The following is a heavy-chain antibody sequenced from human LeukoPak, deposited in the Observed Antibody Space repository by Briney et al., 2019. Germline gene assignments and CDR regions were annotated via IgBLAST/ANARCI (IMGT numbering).Heavy chain of an antibody. CDR3: ARGVSPGGYCSGGNCYGWFDP. Sequence: ASVKVSCKASGYTFTSYDINWVRQATGQGLEWMGWMNPNSGNTGYAQKFQGRVTMTRNTSINTAYMELSSLNFEDTAVYYCARGVSPGGYCSGGNCYGWFDPWGQGTLVTVPS. J-gene: IGHJ5*02. V-gene: IGHV1-8*01. D-gene: IGHD2-15*01. CDR1: GYTFTSYD. CDR2: MNPNSGNT.